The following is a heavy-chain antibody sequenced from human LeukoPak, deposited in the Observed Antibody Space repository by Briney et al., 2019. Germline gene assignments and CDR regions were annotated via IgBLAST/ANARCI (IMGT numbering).Heavy chain of an antibody. CDR1: GGSISSGGYY. V-gene: IGHV4-31*03. D-gene: IGHD3-22*01. CDR2: IYYSGST. Sequence: PSETLSLTCTVSGGSISSGGYYWSWIRQHPGKGLEWIGYIYYSGSTYYNPSLKSRVTISVDTSKNQFSLKLSSVTAADTAVYYCARVETYYYDSSGYYVFDYWGQGTLVTVSS. J-gene: IGHJ4*02. CDR3: ARVETYYYDSSGYYVFDY.